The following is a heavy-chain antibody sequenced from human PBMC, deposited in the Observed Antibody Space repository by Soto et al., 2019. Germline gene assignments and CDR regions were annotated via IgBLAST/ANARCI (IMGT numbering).Heavy chain of an antibody. CDR2: MNPNSGNT. CDR1: GYTFTSYD. V-gene: IGHV1-8*01. Sequence: QVQLVQSGAEVKKPGASVKVSCKASGYTFTSYDINWVRQATGQGLEWMGWMNPNSGNTGYAQKCQGRVTMTRNNSISTAYMELSSLRSEDTAVYYCARHNDFWSGYYWYYGMDVWGQGTTVTVSS. J-gene: IGHJ6*02. CDR3: ARHNDFWSGYYWYYGMDV. D-gene: IGHD3-3*01.